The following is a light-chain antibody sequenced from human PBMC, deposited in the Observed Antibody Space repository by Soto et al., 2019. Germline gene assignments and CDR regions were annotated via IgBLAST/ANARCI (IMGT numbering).Light chain of an antibody. CDR3: SSYTSGSTL. CDR1: SSDVGGYKY. CDR2: DVS. J-gene: IGLJ1*01. Sequence: QSVLTQPASVSGSPGQSITISCTGTSSDVGGYKYVSWYQQHSDKAPEFLLYDVSIRPSGVSDRFSGSKSGNTASLTISGLQAEDEADYYCSSYTSGSTLFGTGTKVTVL. V-gene: IGLV2-14*03.